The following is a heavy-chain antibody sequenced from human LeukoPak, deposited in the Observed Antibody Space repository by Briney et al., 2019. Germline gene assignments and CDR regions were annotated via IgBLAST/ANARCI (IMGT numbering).Heavy chain of an antibody. J-gene: IGHJ3*02. V-gene: IGHV4-30-2*01. D-gene: IGHD6-19*01. Sequence: PSETLSLTCAVSGGSISSGGYSWSWIRQPPGKGPEWIGYIYHSGSTYYNPSLKSRVTISVDTSKNQFSQKLSSVTAADTAVYYCARDGGIAVAWGAFDIWGQGTMVTVSS. CDR3: ARDGGIAVAWGAFDI. CDR1: GGSISSGGYS. CDR2: IYHSGST.